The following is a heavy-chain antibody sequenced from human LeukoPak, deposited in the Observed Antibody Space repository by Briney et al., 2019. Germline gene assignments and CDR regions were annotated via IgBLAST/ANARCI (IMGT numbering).Heavy chain of an antibody. J-gene: IGHJ5*02. V-gene: IGHV5-51*01. D-gene: IGHD2-15*01. CDR3: ARGPRYFDP. Sequence: ESLKISCKGSGYSFTNYWIGWVRQMPGKGLEGRGTIYPGDSDVRYSPSLQGQVTISADKYISTAYRQWSSLKPSDTAMYYCARGPRYFDPWGQGTLVTVSS. CDR1: GYSFTNYW. CDR2: IYPGDSDV.